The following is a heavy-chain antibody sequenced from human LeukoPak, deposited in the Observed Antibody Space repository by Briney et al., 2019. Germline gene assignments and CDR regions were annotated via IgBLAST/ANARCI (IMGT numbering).Heavy chain of an antibody. CDR2: INHSGST. J-gene: IGHJ1*01. CDR1: GGSFSGYY. CDR3: ARLAIGPWSSSLEYFQH. Sequence: SETLSLTCAVYGGSFSGYYWSWIRQPPGKGLEWIGEINHSGSTNYNPSLKSRVTISVDTSKNQFSLKLTSVTAADTAVYYCARLAIGPWSSSLEYFQHWGQGTLVTVSS. V-gene: IGHV4-34*01. D-gene: IGHD6-13*01.